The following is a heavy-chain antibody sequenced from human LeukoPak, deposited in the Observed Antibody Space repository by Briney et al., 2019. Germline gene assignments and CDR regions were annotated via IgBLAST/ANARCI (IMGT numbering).Heavy chain of an antibody. CDR1: GGTFSSYA. CDR3: AGIRALGYCSSTSCYAFDI. J-gene: IGHJ3*02. Sequence: GASVKVSCKASGGTFSSYAISWVRQAPGQGLEWMGGIIPIFGTANYAQKFQGRVTITADESTSTAYMELSSLRSEDTAVYYCAGIRALGYCSSTSCYAFDIWGQGTMVTVSS. CDR2: IIPIFGTA. V-gene: IGHV1-69*13. D-gene: IGHD2-2*01.